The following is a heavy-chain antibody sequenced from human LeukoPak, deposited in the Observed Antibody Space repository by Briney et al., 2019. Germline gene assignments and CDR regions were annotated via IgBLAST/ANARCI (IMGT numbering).Heavy chain of an antibody. V-gene: IGHV3-48*03. Sequence: GGSLRLSCAASGFLFSSFEVNWVRQAPGKGLEWVSYISSSGITIYYADSVKGRLTISRDNAKNSLYLQMNSLRAEDTAVYYCAREMGGYPFDYWGQGTLVTVSS. D-gene: IGHD5-12*01. J-gene: IGHJ4*02. CDR1: GFLFSSFE. CDR3: AREMGGYPFDY. CDR2: ISSSGITI.